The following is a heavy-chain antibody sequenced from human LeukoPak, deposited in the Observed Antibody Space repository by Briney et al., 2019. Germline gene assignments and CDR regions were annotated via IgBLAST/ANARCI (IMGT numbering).Heavy chain of an antibody. CDR1: GFTVSGNY. V-gene: IGHV3-53*01. Sequence: GGSLRLSCAASGFTVSGNYMSWVRQAPGKGLEWVSVIYSGGSTYYADSVKGRFTISRDNSKNTLYLQMNYLSAEDTAVYYCARDFPRDSSSWYPTLLYYYYGMDVWGQGTTVTVSS. D-gene: IGHD6-13*01. J-gene: IGHJ6*02. CDR2: IYSGGST. CDR3: ARDFPRDSSSWYPTLLYYYYGMDV.